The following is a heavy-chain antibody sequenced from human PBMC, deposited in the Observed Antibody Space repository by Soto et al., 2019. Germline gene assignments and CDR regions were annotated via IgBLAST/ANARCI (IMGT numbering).Heavy chain of an antibody. CDR1: GGSVSSGSYY. J-gene: IGHJ4*02. CDR3: ARDTGRGFDY. Sequence: PSETLSLTCTVSGGSVSSGSYYWIWIRQPPGKGLEWIGYIYYSGSTNYNPSLKSRVTISVDTSKNQFSLKLSSVTAADTAVYYCARDTGRGFDYWGQGTLVTVSS. D-gene: IGHD4-17*01. CDR2: IYYSGST. V-gene: IGHV4-61*01.